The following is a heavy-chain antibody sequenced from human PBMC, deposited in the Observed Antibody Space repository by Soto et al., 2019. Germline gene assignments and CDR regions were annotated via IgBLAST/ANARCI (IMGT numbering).Heavy chain of an antibody. D-gene: IGHD6-6*01. CDR2: IYYSGST. CDR1: GGAVISGSYY. CDR3: AREYSSSSSFDY. V-gene: IGHV4-61*01. Sequence: PSETLSLTCTVSGGAVISGSYYFSCMRQPPGKGLEWIGYIYYSGSTNYNPSLKSRVTISVDTSKNQFSLKLSSVTAADTAVYYCAREYSSSSSFDYWGQGTLVTVSS. J-gene: IGHJ4*02.